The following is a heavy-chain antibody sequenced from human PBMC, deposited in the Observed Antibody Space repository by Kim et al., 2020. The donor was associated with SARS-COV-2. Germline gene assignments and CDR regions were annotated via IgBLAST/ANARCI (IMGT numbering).Heavy chain of an antibody. D-gene: IGHD3-22*01. CDR1: GGTFSSYG. V-gene: IGHV1-69*13. CDR3: ARAGEYYDSSGFDY. Sequence: SVKVSCKASGGTFSSYGISWVRQAPGQGLEWMGGIIPIFGTTNYAQKFQGRVTITADESKSTAYMELSSLRSEDTAVYYCARAGEYYDSSGFDYWGQGTLVTVSP. J-gene: IGHJ4*02. CDR2: IIPIFGTT.